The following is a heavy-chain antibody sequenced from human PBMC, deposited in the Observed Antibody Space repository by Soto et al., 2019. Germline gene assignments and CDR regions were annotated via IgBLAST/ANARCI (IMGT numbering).Heavy chain of an antibody. CDR1: GYTFTSYD. Sequence: ASLKVSCKASGYTFTSYDINWVRQATGQGLEWMGWMNPNSGNTGYAQKFQGRVTMTRNTSISTAYMELSSLRSEDTAVYYCARHGLYGSGSYYMGYYYYYYYMDVWGKGTTVTVSS. V-gene: IGHV1-8*01. J-gene: IGHJ6*03. CDR3: ARHGLYGSGSYYMGYYYYYYYMDV. D-gene: IGHD3-10*01. CDR2: MNPNSGNT.